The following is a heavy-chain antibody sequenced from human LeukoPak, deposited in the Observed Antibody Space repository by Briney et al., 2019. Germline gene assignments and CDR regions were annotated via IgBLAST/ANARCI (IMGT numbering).Heavy chain of an antibody. J-gene: IGHJ3*02. CDR2: IYYSGST. CDR3: AREAAAAGTGAFDI. D-gene: IGHD6-13*01. Sequence: KPSQTLSLTCTVSGGSISSGGYYWSWSRQHPGKGLEWIGYIYYSGSTYYNPSLKSRVTISVDTSKNQFSLKLSSVTAADTAVYYCAREAAAAGTGAFDIWGQGTMVTVSS. CDR1: GGSISSGGYY. V-gene: IGHV4-31*03.